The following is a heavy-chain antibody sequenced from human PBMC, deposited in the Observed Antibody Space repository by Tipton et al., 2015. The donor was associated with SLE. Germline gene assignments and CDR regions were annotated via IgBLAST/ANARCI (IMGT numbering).Heavy chain of an antibody. Sequence: LRLSCTVSGGSISSSSYYWGWIRQPPGKGLEWIGSIYYSGSTYYNPSLKSRVTISVDTSKNQFSLKLSSVTAEDTAVYYCASPMAGYGGQGTLVTVSS. V-gene: IGHV4-39*07. CDR3: ASPMAGY. CDR2: IYYSGST. CDR1: GGSISSSSYY. J-gene: IGHJ4*02. D-gene: IGHD5-24*01.